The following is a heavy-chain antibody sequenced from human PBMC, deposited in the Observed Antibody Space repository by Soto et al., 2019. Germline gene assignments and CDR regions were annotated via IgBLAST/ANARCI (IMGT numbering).Heavy chain of an antibody. J-gene: IGHJ4*02. CDR1: GGSISSYY. V-gene: IGHV4-59*01. CDR2: IYYSGST. CDR3: ARRGKKIAAAGLLFDY. D-gene: IGHD6-13*01. Sequence: VSGGSISSYYWSWIRQPPGKGLEWIGYIYYSGSTNYNPSLKSRVTISVETSKNQFSLKLSSVTAADTAVYYCARRGKKIAAAGLLFDYWGQGTLVTVSS.